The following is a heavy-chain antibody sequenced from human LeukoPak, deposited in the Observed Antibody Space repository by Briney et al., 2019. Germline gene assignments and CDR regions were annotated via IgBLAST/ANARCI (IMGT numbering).Heavy chain of an antibody. CDR1: GFTFSSYA. V-gene: IGHV3-7*03. D-gene: IGHD3-16*01. Sequence: GGSLRLSCAASGFTFSSYAMSWVRQVPGQGLEWVANIKQDGSEKFYVASVKGRFTISRDNGKSSLYLQMNSLRAEDTALYYCATSYDMGWLIGYWGQGTLVTVSS. CDR2: IKQDGSEK. J-gene: IGHJ4*02. CDR3: ATSYDMGWLIGY.